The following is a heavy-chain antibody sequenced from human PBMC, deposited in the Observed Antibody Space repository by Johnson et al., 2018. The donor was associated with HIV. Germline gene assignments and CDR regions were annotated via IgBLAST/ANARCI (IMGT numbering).Heavy chain of an antibody. CDR1: GFTFDDYA. CDR2: FSWNSGII. D-gene: IGHD6-13*01. J-gene: IGHJ3*02. Sequence: VQLVESGGGLVQPGRSLRLSCAASGFTFDDYAMHWVRQAPGKGLEWVSGFSWNSGIIGYADSVKGRFTISRDNTKNSLYLQMNSLRAEDTALYYCARQQQLTQDAFDIWGQGTMVTVSS. V-gene: IGHV3-9*01. CDR3: ARQQQLTQDAFDI.